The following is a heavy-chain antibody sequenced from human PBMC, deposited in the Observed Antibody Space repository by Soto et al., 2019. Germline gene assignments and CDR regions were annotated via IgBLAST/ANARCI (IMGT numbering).Heavy chain of an antibody. J-gene: IGHJ5*02. CDR1: GYTFTSHD. Sequence: ASVKVCCEASGYTFTSHDINWVLQAAGHGLEWMGWMNPNTGNTGYAQKFQGRVTMTRNTSITTAYMELSRLRSDDTAVYYCARGQHYDFWSGYNWFDPWGQGTLVPVSS. CDR2: MNPNTGNT. CDR3: ARGQHYDFWSGYNWFDP. D-gene: IGHD3-3*01. V-gene: IGHV1-8*01.